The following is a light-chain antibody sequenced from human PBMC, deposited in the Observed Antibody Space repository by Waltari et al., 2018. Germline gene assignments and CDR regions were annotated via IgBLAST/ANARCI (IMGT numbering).Light chain of an antibody. CDR3: LQYNSHPWT. CDR2: GAS. J-gene: IGKJ1*01. Sequence: DIQMTHSPSSLSASAGDTFPTTCRASQGINTYLNWYQQKPGKTPKRLIYGASSLESGVPSRFSGSGSGTDFTLTISSLQPEDFATYYCLQYNSHPWTFGQGTKVEIK. V-gene: IGKV1-17*01. CDR1: QGINTY.